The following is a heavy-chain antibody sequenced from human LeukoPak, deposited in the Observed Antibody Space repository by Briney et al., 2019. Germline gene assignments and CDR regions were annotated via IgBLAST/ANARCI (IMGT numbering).Heavy chain of an antibody. J-gene: IGHJ6*03. CDR3: ARDSSEVWAVTTPYYYYYYYMDV. D-gene: IGHD4-11*01. CDR1: GGTFSSYA. Sequence: GASVKVSCKASGGTFSSYAISWVRQAPGQGLEWMGGIIPIFGTANYAQKFQGRVTITTDESTSTAYMELSSLRSEDTAVYHCARDSSEVWAVTTPYYYYYYYMDVWGKGTTVTVSS. V-gene: IGHV1-69*05. CDR2: IIPIFGTA.